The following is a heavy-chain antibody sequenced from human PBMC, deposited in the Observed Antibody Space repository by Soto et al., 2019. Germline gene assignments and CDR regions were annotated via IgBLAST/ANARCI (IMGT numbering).Heavy chain of an antibody. Sequence: SETLSLTCSVSGGSISSVGHYWTWIRQQPGKGLEWIGYTYYSGSTDYNPSLKSRVTISVDRSKNQFSLNLSSVTAADTAIYYCARESGGYDSSTRYGLDVWGQGTTVTVSS. V-gene: IGHV4-31*03. CDR1: GGSISSVGHY. CDR3: ARESGGYDSSTRYGLDV. J-gene: IGHJ6*02. CDR2: TYYSGST. D-gene: IGHD6-25*01.